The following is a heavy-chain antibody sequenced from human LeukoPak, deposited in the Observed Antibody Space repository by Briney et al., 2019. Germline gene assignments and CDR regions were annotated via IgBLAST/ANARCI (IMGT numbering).Heavy chain of an antibody. CDR3: VRDRAEGRAWVEFDP. CDR2: LYSNGGT. Sequence: GGSLRLSCVASGFSVSSYGMSWVRQAPGKAPEWVSHLYSNGGTYYADSVKGRFIISRDNSKNTLYLQMNNLRVEDTAVYHCVRDRAEGRAWVEFDPWGQGTVVTVSS. J-gene: IGHJ5*02. V-gene: IGHV3-66*03. CDR1: GFSVSSYG.